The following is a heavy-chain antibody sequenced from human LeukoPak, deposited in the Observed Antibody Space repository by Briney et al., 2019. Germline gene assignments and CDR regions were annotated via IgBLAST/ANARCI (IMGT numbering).Heavy chain of an antibody. CDR3: ARWGLVAPGTYYYYYMDV. V-gene: IGHV1-18*01. J-gene: IGHJ6*03. D-gene: IGHD2-2*01. CDR2: INPYSGGT. Sequence: GSVKVSCKASGYTFTNYGVTWVRQAPGQGLEWMGWINPYSGGTHYAQNLQDRLTMPTDTSTSMAFMELRSLRPDDTAVYFCARWGLVAPGTYYYYYMDVWGRGTTVTVSS. CDR1: GYTFTNYG.